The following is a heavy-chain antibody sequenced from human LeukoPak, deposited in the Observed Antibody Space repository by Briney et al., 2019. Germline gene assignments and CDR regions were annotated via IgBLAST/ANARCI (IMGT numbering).Heavy chain of an antibody. CDR1: GFTFSSYT. Sequence: GGSLRLSCAASGFTFSSYTMNWVRQPPGKGLEWVAVISYDGSNKYYADSVKGRFTISRDNSKNTLYLQMNSLRAEDTAVYYCASETVPPSQSDVWGQGTTVTVSS. V-gene: IGHV3-30-3*01. CDR3: ASETVPPSQSDV. D-gene: IGHD4-17*01. J-gene: IGHJ6*02. CDR2: ISYDGSNK.